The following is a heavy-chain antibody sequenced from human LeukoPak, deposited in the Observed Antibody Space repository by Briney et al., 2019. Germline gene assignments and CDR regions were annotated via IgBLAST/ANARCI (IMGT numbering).Heavy chain of an antibody. D-gene: IGHD3-22*01. J-gene: IGHJ4*02. Sequence: SETLSLTCTVSPGSISGYYWSWIRQPPGKGLEWIGYIYYSGSTNYNPSLKSRVTISVDTSKNQFSLKLSSVTAADTAVYYCARSYDSSGYSSFWYWGQGTLVTVSS. V-gene: IGHV4-59*01. CDR1: PGSISGYY. CDR2: IYYSGST. CDR3: ARSYDSSGYSSFWY.